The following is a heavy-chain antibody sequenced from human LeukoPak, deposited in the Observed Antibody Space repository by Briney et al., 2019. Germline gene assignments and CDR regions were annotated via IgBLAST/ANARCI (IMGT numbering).Heavy chain of an antibody. D-gene: IGHD3-22*01. V-gene: IGHV3-30*18. CDR3: AKGSRSSGHYSDY. CDR2: ISYDGSNK. Sequence: PGGSLRLSCAASGFTFSSYGMHWVRQAPGKGLEWVAVISYDGSNKYYADSVKGRFTISRDNSNNTLYLRMNSLRAEDTAVYYCAKGSRSSGHYSDYWGQGTLVTVSS. CDR1: GFTFSSYG. J-gene: IGHJ4*02.